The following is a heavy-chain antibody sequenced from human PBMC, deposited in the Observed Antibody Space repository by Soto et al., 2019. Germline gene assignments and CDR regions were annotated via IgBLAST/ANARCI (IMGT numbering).Heavy chain of an antibody. V-gene: IGHV3-74*01. D-gene: IGHD5-12*01. J-gene: IGHJ4*02. CDR1: GFTFSSYW. CDR2: IHSDGSTT. Sequence: GGSLRLSCAASGFTFSSYWMHWVRQAPGKGLIWVSRIHSDGSTTSYADSVKGRFTISRDNAKNTLYLQMNSLRADDTAVYYCARERGYSGYEFDYWGQGTQVTVSS. CDR3: ARERGYSGYEFDY.